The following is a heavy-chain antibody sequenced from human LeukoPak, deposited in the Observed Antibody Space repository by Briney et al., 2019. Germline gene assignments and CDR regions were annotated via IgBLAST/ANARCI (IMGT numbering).Heavy chain of an antibody. J-gene: IGHJ4*02. Sequence: KSSETLSLTCTVSGGSISSYYWSWIRQPPGKGLEWIGYIYYSGSTNYNPSLKSRVTISVDTSKNQFSLKLSSVTAADTAVYYCARASFDFWSGYYVYWGQGTLVTVSS. CDR1: GGSISSYY. D-gene: IGHD3-3*01. CDR3: ARASFDFWSGYYVY. V-gene: IGHV4-59*01. CDR2: IYYSGST.